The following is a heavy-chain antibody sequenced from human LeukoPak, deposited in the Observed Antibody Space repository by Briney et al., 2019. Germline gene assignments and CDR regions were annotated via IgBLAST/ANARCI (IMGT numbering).Heavy chain of an antibody. CDR3: AGERITMVRGAGRYYYMDV. J-gene: IGHJ6*03. CDR2: IYTSGST. CDR1: GGSISSYY. Sequence: SETLSLTCTVSGGSISSYYWSWIRQPAGKGLEWIGRIYTSGSTNYNPSLKSRVTISVDTSKNQFSLKLSSVTAADTAVYYCAGERITMVRGAGRYYYMDVWGKGTTVTISS. V-gene: IGHV4-4*07. D-gene: IGHD3-10*01.